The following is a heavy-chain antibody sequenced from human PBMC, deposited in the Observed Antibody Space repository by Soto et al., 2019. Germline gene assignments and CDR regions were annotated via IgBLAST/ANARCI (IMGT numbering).Heavy chain of an antibody. CDR3: AKDGGYSTXXXHAXDX. D-gene: IGHD1-26*01. Sequence: PVGPLRLYCPLSGFTFSRYGMHCVRQAPGKGLEWVAVISYDGSNKYYADSVKGRFTISRDNSKNTLYLQMNSLRAEDTAVYYCAKDGGYSTXXXHAXDXWGQGTLVTVSS. J-gene: IGHJ4*02. CDR1: GFTFSRYG. CDR2: ISYDGSNK. V-gene: IGHV3-30*18.